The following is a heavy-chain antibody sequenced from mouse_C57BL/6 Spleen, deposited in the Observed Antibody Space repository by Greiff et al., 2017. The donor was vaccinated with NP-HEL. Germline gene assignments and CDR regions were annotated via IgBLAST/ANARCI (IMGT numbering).Heavy chain of an antibody. V-gene: IGHV10-3*01. CDR1: GFTFNTYA. CDR2: IRSKSSNYAT. D-gene: IGHD1-1*01. Sequence: EVQLVESGGGLVQPKGSLKLSCAASGFTFNTYAMHWVRQAPGKGLEWVARIRSKSSNYATYYADSVKDRFTISRDDSQSMLYLQMNNLKTEDTAMYYCVGEEGTITTVEGLDYWGQGTTLTVSS. CDR3: VGEEGTITTVEGLDY. J-gene: IGHJ2*01.